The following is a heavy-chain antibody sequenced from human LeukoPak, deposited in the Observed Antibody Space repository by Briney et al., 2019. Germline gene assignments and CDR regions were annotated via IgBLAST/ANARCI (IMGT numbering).Heavy chain of an antibody. CDR1: GFTFSNCG. CDR3: ARDGMDQQLVWRYNWFDP. V-gene: IGHV3-33*08. D-gene: IGHD6-13*01. J-gene: IGHJ5*02. CDR2: IWYDGSNK. Sequence: GGSLRLSCAASGFTFSNCGMHWVRQAPGKGLEWVAVIWYDGSNKYYADSVKGRFTISRDNSKNTLYLQMNSLRAEDTAVYYCARDGMDQQLVWRYNWFDPWGQGTLVTVSS.